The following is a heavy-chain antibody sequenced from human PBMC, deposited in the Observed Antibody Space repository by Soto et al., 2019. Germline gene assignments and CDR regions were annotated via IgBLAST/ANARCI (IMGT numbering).Heavy chain of an antibody. V-gene: IGHV4-59*01. Sequence: SETLSLTCTVSGGSISRYYWSWIRQPPGKGLEWIGYMYNTGSTIYNPSLESRVTISVDTSKNQFSLQLNSVTAADTAVYYCARHLWGYCGVGCYPLDVWGQGTTVTVSS. CDR2: MYNTGST. J-gene: IGHJ6*02. CDR3: ARHLWGYCGVGCYPLDV. CDR1: GGSISRYY. D-gene: IGHD2-21*02.